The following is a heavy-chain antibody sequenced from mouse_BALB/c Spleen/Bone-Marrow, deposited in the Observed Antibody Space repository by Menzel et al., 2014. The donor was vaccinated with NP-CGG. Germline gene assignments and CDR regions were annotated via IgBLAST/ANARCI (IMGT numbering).Heavy chain of an antibody. J-gene: IGHJ3*01. Sequence: DVKLQESGTVLARPGASVKMSCKASGYTFTSYWMHWVKQRPGQGLEWIGTIYPGNSDTSYNQKFKGKAKLTAVTSTSTAYMELSSLTNEDSAVYYCTGVITTGSAWFAYWGQGTLVTVS. D-gene: IGHD2-4*01. V-gene: IGHV1-5*01. CDR3: TGVITTGSAWFAY. CDR1: GYTFTSYW. CDR2: IYPGNSDT.